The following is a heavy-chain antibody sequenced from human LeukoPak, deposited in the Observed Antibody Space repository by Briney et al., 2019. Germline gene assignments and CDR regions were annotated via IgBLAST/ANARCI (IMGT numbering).Heavy chain of an antibody. CDR2: ISSSSSYI. CDR3: ARVSGKARRDGTPDIVVVPAAMRGDYYYGMDV. D-gene: IGHD2-2*01. Sequence: GGSLRLSCAASGFTFSSYSMNWVRQAPGKGLEWVSSISSSSSYIYYADSVKGRFTISRDNAKNSLYLQMNSLRAEDTAVYYCARVSGKARRDGTPDIVVVPAAMRGDYYYGMDVWGKGTTVTVSS. CDR1: GFTFSSYS. J-gene: IGHJ6*04. V-gene: IGHV3-21*01.